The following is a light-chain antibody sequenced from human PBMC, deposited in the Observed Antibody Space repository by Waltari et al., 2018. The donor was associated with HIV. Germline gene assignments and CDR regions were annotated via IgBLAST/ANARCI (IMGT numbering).Light chain of an antibody. Sequence: QSALTQPASVSGSPAHSITIPCTGPSTHVGVYIYVSWYQRQPGKAPKLMIYDVNNRPSGVSNRFSGSKSGNTASLTISGLQAEDEADYYCSSYTSSSTRVFGGGTKVTVL. J-gene: IGLJ3*02. CDR2: DVN. V-gene: IGLV2-14*03. CDR1: STHVGVYIY. CDR3: SSYTSSSTRV.